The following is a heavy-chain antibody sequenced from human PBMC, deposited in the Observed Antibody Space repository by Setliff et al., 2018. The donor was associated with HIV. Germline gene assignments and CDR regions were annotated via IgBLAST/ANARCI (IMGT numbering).Heavy chain of an antibody. CDR2: IYWDDDK. Sequence: SGPTLVNPTQTLTLTCTFPGFSLSTTGVGVGWIRQPPGKALECLALIYWDDDKRHSPSLKNRLTITKDTSKNQVVLTLTNMDPVDTATYYCAREIAAPQGFDYWGQGTLVTVSS. V-gene: IGHV2-5*02. CDR3: AREIAAPQGFDY. CDR1: GFSLSTTGVG. D-gene: IGHD6-25*01. J-gene: IGHJ4*02.